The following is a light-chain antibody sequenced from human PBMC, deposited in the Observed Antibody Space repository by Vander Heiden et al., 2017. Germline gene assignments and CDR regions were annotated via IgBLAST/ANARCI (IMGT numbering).Light chain of an antibody. CDR2: GAS. V-gene: IGKV1-33*01. J-gene: IGKJ5*01. Sequence: DIQMTQSPSTLSASVGDRVTITCQASHDISNYLNWYQQKPGKAPKLLFYGASSLETGVPSRFSGSGSGADFTFTISSLQPEDIATYYCQQYDNLPITFGQGTRLEIK. CDR3: QQYDNLPIT. CDR1: HDISNY.